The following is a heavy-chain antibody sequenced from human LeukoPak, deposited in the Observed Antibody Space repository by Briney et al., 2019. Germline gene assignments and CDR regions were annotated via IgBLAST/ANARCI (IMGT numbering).Heavy chain of an antibody. J-gene: IGHJ6*03. CDR3: ARSWARSGYRYMDV. V-gene: IGHV1-2*02. Sequence: GASVKVSCTASGYTFTDYYIHWARQAPGQGPEWMGWINPNSGGTNYAQRFQGGVTMTRDTSTSTAYMELSRLRSDDTAVYYCARSWARSGYRYMDVWGKGTTVTVSS. CDR2: INPNSGGT. CDR1: GYTFTDYY. D-gene: IGHD3-22*01.